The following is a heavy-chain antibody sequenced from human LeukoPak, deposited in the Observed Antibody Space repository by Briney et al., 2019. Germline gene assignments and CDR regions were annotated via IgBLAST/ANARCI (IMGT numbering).Heavy chain of an antibody. CDR3: ARVHSSWYVHWFDP. CDR1: GFSFSSYC. CDR2: IYYSGST. D-gene: IGHD6-13*01. V-gene: IGHV4-59*01. J-gene: IGHJ5*02. Sequence: GSLSLSCAASGFSFSSYCMSWIRQPPGKGLEWVGNIYYSGSTNYNRSLKSRVTISVDTSKNQFSLKLSSVTAADTAVYYCARVHSSWYVHWFDPWGQGTLVTVSS.